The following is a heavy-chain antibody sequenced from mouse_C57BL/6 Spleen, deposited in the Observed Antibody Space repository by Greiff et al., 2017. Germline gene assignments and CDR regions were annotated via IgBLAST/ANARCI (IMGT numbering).Heavy chain of an antibody. Sequence: VKLMESGAELVKPGASVKLSCKASGYTFTEYTIHWVKQRSGQGLEWIGWFYPGSGSIKYNEKFKDKATLTADKSSSTVYMELSRLTSEDSAVYFCARHDGNFYYFDYWGQGTTLTVSS. CDR1: GYTFTEYT. D-gene: IGHD2-1*01. V-gene: IGHV1-62-2*01. CDR2: FYPGSGSI. CDR3: ARHDGNFYYFDY. J-gene: IGHJ2*01.